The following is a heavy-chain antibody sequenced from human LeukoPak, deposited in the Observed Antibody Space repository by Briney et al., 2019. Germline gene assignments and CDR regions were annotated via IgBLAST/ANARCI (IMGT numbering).Heavy chain of an antibody. D-gene: IGHD3-9*01. Sequence: SETLSLTCTVSGGSISSGGYYWSWIRQHPGRGLEWIGYIYYSGSTYYNPSLKSRVTISVDTSKNQFSLKLSSVTAADTAVYYCARALRYFDWLLLVTSKFDPWGQGTLVTVSS. CDR2: IYYSGST. J-gene: IGHJ5*02. V-gene: IGHV4-31*03. CDR3: ARALRYFDWLLLVTSKFDP. CDR1: GGSISSGGYY.